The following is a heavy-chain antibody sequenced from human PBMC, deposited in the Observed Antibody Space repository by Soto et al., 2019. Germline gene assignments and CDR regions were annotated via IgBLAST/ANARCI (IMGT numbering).Heavy chain of an antibody. V-gene: IGHV3-13*01. CDR3: ARGLWGPKGYNWFDP. CDR2: IGTAGDT. CDR1: D. D-gene: IGHD7-27*01. J-gene: IGHJ5*02. Sequence: DMHWVRQATGKGLEWVSAIGTAGDTYYPGSVKGRFTISRENAKNSLYLQMNSLRAGDTAVYYCARGLWGPKGYNWFDPWGQGTLVTVSS.